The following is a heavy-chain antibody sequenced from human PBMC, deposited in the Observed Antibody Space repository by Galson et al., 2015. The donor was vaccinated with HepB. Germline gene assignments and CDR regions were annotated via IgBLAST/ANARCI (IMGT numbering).Heavy chain of an antibody. Sequence: SLRLSCAASGFRFTYYAMNWVRQAPGKGLEWVSDISGSGSRTSYADSVKGRFTISRDNSENKVFLQMDGLRVDDTAVYYCAKHDLYGDSSRGGSFDYWGQGALVTVSS. CDR3: AKHDLYGDSSRGGSFDY. CDR1: GFRFTYYA. CDR2: ISGSGSRT. V-gene: IGHV3-23*01. J-gene: IGHJ4*02. D-gene: IGHD4-17*01.